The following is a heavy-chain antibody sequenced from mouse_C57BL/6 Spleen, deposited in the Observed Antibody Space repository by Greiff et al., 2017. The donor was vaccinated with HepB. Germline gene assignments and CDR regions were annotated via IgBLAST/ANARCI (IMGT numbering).Heavy chain of an antibody. CDR1: GYTFTSYD. CDR3: AITRFAY. V-gene: IGHV1-85*01. J-gene: IGHJ3*01. CDR2: IYPRDGST. Sequence: VKLMESGPELVKPGASVKLSCKASGYTFTSYDINWVKQRPGQGLEWIGWIYPRDGSTKYNEKFKGKATLTVDTSSSTAYMELHSLTSEDSAVYFCAITRFAYWGQGTLVTVSA.